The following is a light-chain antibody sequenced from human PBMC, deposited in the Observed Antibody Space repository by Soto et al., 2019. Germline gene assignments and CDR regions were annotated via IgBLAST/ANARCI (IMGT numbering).Light chain of an antibody. CDR3: CSFAGSYTFTYV. CDR2: DVS. CDR1: SSDVGGYNY. J-gene: IGLJ1*01. Sequence: QSALTQPRSVSGSPGQSVTISSTGTSSDVGGYNYVSWYQQHPGKAPKLMIYDVSKRPSGVPDRFSGSKSGNTASLTISGLQAEDEADYYCCSFAGSYTFTYVFGTGTKLTVL. V-gene: IGLV2-11*01.